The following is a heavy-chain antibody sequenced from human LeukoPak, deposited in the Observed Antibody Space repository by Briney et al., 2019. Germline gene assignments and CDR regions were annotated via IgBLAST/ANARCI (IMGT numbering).Heavy chain of an antibody. V-gene: IGHV5-51*01. Sequence: GESLKISCRGSGYRFSNYWIGWVRQMPGKGLEWRGIIYPGDSDTRYSPSFQGQVTISADKSISTAYLQWSSLKASDTAMYYCARYCSSTSCYENLFDPWGQGTLVTVSS. CDR1: GYRFSNYW. D-gene: IGHD2-2*01. CDR2: IYPGDSDT. J-gene: IGHJ5*02. CDR3: ARYCSSTSCYENLFDP.